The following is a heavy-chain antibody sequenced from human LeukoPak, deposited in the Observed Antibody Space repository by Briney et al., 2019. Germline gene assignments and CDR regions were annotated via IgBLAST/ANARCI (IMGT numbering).Heavy chain of an antibody. CDR3: AKCYYDILTGYHMPPYYFDY. D-gene: IGHD3-9*01. CDR1: GFTFSSYG. Sequence: GGSLRLSCAASGFTFSSYGMSWVRQAPGKGLEWVSAISGSGGSTYYADSVKGRFTISRDNSKNTLYLQMNSLRAEDTAVYYCAKCYYDILTGYHMPPYYFDYWGQGTLVTVSS. J-gene: IGHJ4*02. CDR2: ISGSGGST. V-gene: IGHV3-23*01.